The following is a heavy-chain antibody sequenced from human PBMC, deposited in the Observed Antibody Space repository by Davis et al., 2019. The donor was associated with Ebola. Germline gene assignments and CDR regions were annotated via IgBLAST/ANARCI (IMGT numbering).Heavy chain of an antibody. CDR1: GYTFTSYG. V-gene: IGHV1-18*01. D-gene: IGHD3-10*01. Sequence: ASVKVSCKASGYTFTSYGISWVRQAPGQGLEWMGWISAYNGNTNYAQKLQGRVTMTTDTSTSTAYMELRSLRSDDTAVYYCARGVSDYYGSGSYFREPYYYYYYMDVWGKGTTVTVSS. CDR3: ARGVSDYYGSGSYFREPYYYYYYMDV. CDR2: ISAYNGNT. J-gene: IGHJ6*03.